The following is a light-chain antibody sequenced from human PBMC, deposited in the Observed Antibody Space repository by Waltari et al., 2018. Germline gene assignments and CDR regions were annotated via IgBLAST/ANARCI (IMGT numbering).Light chain of an antibody. CDR3: SSYAGSSIPVV. CDR1: SSEVGGYNF. Sequence: QSALIQPASVSGSPGQSITISCTGPSSEVGGYNFVSWYQHHPGRAPKLMIYDVNKRPSGVSHRFSGSKSGDTASLTISGLLTEDEADYYCSSYAGSSIPVVFGGGTKLTVL. CDR2: DVN. J-gene: IGLJ2*01. V-gene: IGLV2-23*02.